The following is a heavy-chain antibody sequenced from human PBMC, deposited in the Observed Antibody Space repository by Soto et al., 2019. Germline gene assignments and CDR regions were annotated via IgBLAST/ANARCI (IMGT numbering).Heavy chain of an antibody. J-gene: IGHJ4*02. V-gene: IGHV4-4*02. CDR3: ARDIWMIPDH. D-gene: IGHD3-16*01. Sequence: QVQLQESGPGLVKPSGTLSLTCAVSGDSITNTNWWSWFRQPPGKGLEWIGEVFHSGSTNYNPSLKSRVTISMDKSKNQSSLKLSAVTAADTAMYYCARDIWMIPDHWGQGILVTVSS. CDR1: GDSITNTNW. CDR2: VFHSGST.